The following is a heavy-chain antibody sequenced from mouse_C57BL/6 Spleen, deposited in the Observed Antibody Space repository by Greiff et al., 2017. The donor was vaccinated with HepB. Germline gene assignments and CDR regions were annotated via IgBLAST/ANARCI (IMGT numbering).Heavy chain of an antibody. CDR2: IDPETGGT. Sequence: QVQLQQSGAELVRPGASVTLSCKASGYTFTDYEMHWVKQTPVHGLEWIGAIDPETGGTAYNQKYKGKAILTADKSSSTAYMELRSLTSEDSAVYYCTRSFAYWGQGTLVTVSA. J-gene: IGHJ3*01. V-gene: IGHV1-15*01. CDR1: GYTFTDYE. CDR3: TRSFAY.